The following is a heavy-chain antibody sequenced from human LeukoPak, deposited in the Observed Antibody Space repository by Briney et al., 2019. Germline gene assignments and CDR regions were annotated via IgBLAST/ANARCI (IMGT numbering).Heavy chain of an antibody. J-gene: IGHJ5*02. CDR2: IYYSGST. CDR3: ARDRGSSGSHWFDP. CDR1: GGSISSSSYY. Sequence: SETLPLTCTVPGGSISSSSYYWGWIRQPPGKGLEWIGSIYYSGSTYYNPSLKSRVTISVDTSKNQFSLKLSSVTAADTAVYYCARDRGSSGSHWFDPWGQGTLVTVSS. D-gene: IGHD3-10*01. V-gene: IGHV4-39*07.